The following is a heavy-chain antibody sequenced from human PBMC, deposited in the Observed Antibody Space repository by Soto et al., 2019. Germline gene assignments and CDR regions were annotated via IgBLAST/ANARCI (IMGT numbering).Heavy chain of an antibody. CDR3: AREGNLGRWLQPLDY. J-gene: IGHJ4*02. CDR1: GGSISSDS. Sequence: PSETLSLTCTVSGGSISSDSWSWIRQPPGKGLEWIGNIHYNGNTKYNPSLKSRVTMSVDTSKNQFSLKLISVTAADTAVYYCAREGNLGRWLQPLDYWGQGTLVTVSS. CDR2: IHYNGNT. D-gene: IGHD5-12*01. V-gene: IGHV4-59*01.